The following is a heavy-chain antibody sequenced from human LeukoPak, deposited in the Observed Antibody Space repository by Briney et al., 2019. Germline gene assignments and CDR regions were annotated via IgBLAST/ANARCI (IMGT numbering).Heavy chain of an antibody. V-gene: IGHV4-34*01. J-gene: IGHJ4*02. Sequence: PSETLSLTCAVCGGSFSGYYWSWIRQPPGKGLEWIGEINHSGSTNYNPSLKSRVTISVDTSKNQFSLKLSSVTAADTAVYYCAREGTRSGQDYWGQGTLVTVSS. D-gene: IGHD2-15*01. CDR1: GGSFSGYY. CDR3: AREGTRSGQDY. CDR2: INHSGST.